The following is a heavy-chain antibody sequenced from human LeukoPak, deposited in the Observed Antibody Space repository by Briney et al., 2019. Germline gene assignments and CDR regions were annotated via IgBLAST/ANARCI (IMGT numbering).Heavy chain of an antibody. CDR3: AKDIENAVALDY. J-gene: IGHJ4*02. V-gene: IGHV3-9*01. CDR1: GFTFDDYA. D-gene: IGHD6-19*01. CDR2: ISWNSGSI. Sequence: GRSLRLSCAASGFTFDDYAMHWVRQAPGKGLEWVSGISWNSGSIGYADSVKGRFTISRDNAKNSLYLQMNSLRAEDTALYYCAKDIENAVALDYWGQGTLVTVSS.